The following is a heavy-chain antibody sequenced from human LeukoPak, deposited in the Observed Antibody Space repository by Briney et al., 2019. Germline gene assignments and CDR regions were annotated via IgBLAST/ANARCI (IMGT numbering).Heavy chain of an antibody. CDR2: INTNTGNP. CDR1: GYTFNRNA. J-gene: IGHJ3*02. Sequence: ASVKVSCKASGYTFNRNAINWVRQAPGQGLEWMGWINTNTGNPTYAQGFTGRFVFSLDTSVSTAYLQISSLKAEDTAVYYCARVRYCSGGSCYLNDAFDIWGQGTMVTVSS. V-gene: IGHV7-4-1*02. CDR3: ARVRYCSGGSCYLNDAFDI. D-gene: IGHD2-15*01.